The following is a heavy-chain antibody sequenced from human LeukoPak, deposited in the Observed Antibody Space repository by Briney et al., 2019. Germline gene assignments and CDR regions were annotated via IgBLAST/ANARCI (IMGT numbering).Heavy chain of an antibody. CDR2: INHSGST. J-gene: IGHJ4*02. D-gene: IGHD3-22*01. CDR3: ARHSYYHDSYTHYYYFDP. Sequence: SETLSLTCAVYGGSFSGYYWSWIRQPPGKGLEWIGEINHSGSTHYNPSLKSRVTMSVDTSKNQFSLKLSSVTAADTAVYYCARHSYYHDSYTHYYYFDPWGQGTLVTVSS. CDR1: GGSFSGYY. V-gene: IGHV4-34*01.